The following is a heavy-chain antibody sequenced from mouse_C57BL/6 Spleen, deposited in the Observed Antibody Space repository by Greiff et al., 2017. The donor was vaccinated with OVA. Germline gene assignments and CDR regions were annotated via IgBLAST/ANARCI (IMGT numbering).Heavy chain of an antibody. CDR2: ISNLAYSI. D-gene: IGHD1-1*01. CDR3: ARIYYYGSSYAMDY. V-gene: IGHV5-15*01. Sequence: EVTLVESGGGLVQPGGSLTLSFAASGFTFSDYGLAWVRHAPSQGPAWVAFISNLAYSIYYADTVTGRFTISRENAKNTLYLEMSSLRSEDTAMYYCARIYYYGSSYAMDYWGQGTSVTVSS. J-gene: IGHJ4*01. CDR1: GFTFSDYG.